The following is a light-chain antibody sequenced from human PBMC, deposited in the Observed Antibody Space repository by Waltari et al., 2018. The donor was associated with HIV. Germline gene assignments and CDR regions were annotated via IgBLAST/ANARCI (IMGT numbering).Light chain of an antibody. CDR2: PIH. J-gene: IGLJ3*02. CDR1: SLRTYY. V-gene: IGLV3-19*01. Sequence: SELTQDPAVSVALGQTVSITCPGDSLRTYYASWYLQKPGQAPVLVISPIHNRPSGIPDRFSGSSSGNTASLTITGAQAEDEGDYYCNSRDRAGHHVVFGGGTKLTVL. CDR3: NSRDRAGHHVV.